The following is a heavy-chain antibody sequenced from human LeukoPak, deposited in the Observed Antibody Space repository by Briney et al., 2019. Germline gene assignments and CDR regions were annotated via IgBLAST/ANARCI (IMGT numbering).Heavy chain of an antibody. CDR2: IRQDGNEI. CDR3: ARDLDPQGPATAPSFDY. J-gene: IGHJ4*02. V-gene: IGHV3-7*01. D-gene: IGHD2-2*01. CDR1: GFSFRNSW. Sequence: GGSLRLSCAASGFSFRNSWMSWVRQAPGKGLEWVANIRQDGNEIYYMDSVKGRFTISRDNAKNSLYLQMNSLRAEDTAVYYCARDLDPQGPATAPSFDYWGQGTLVTVSS.